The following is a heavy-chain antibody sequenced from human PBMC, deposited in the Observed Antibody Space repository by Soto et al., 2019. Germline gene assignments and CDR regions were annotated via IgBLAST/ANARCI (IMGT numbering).Heavy chain of an antibody. D-gene: IGHD3-9*01. J-gene: IGHJ2*01. CDR1: GFTFSSYS. CDR2: ISRSSDYK. V-gene: IGHV3-21*01. Sequence: EVQLVESGGGLVKPGGSLRLSYAASGFTFSSYSMNWVRQAPGKGLEWVSSISRSSDYKFYADSVKGRFTISRDNAKNSLYLHMNSLRADDTAVYYCAREHYDILTGSRHWYFDLWGRGTLVTVSS. CDR3: AREHYDILTGSRHWYFDL.